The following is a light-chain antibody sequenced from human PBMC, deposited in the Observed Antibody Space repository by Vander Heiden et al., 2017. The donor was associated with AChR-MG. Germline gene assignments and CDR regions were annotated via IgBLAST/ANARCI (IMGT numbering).Light chain of an antibody. Sequence: DIQMTQSPSTLSASVGDRVTITCRASQSISSWLAWYQQKPGKAPKLLIYDASSLESAVPSRFSGSGSGTEFTLTISSLQPDDFATYYCQRDNYYGRTFGPGTKVEIK. CDR1: QSISSW. CDR2: DAS. CDR3: QRDNYYGRT. J-gene: IGKJ1*01. V-gene: IGKV1-5*01.